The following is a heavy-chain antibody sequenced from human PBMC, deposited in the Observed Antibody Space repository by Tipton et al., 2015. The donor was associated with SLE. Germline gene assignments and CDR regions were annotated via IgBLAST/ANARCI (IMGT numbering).Heavy chain of an antibody. CDR3: ARDLRSGGYYYYYMDV. D-gene: IGHD1-14*01. Sequence: TLSLTCSVYGGSFSGYYWTWIRQPPGKGLEWIGELIHSGSTYYNPSLKSRVTISVDTSKNQFSLKLSSVTAADTAVYYCARDLRSGGYYYYYMDVWGKGTTVTVSS. J-gene: IGHJ6*03. CDR1: GGSFSGYY. V-gene: IGHV4-34*12. CDR2: LIHSGST.